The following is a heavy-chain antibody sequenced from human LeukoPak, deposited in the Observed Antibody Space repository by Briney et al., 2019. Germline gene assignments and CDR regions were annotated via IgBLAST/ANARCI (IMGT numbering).Heavy chain of an antibody. D-gene: IGHD2/OR15-2a*01. V-gene: IGHV1-69*05. CDR3: ARRRGSTHLYWFDH. Sequence: SVKVSCKASGDTFSTKAINWLRQAPGQGLEWMGGIISISGTPTSAQKFQGRVTFSTDESTRTAYMELSSLTAEDSALYYCARRRGSTHLYWFDHWGQGTQVTVSS. J-gene: IGHJ5*02. CDR1: GDTFSTKA. CDR2: IISISGTP.